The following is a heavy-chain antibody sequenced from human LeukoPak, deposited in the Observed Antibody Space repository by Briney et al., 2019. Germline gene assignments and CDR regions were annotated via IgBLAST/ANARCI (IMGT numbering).Heavy chain of an antibody. V-gene: IGHV4-39*01. D-gene: IGHD5-12*01. CDR3: ARGGYSTEWDY. J-gene: IGHJ4*02. Sequence: SETLSLTCTVSGGSISSSSYYWGWIRQPPGKGLEWIGSIYYSGSTYSGSTYYNPSLKSRVTISVDTSKNQFSLKLSSVTAADTAVYYCARGGYSTEWDYWGQGTLVTVSS. CDR1: GGSISSSSYY. CDR2: IYYSGSTYSGST.